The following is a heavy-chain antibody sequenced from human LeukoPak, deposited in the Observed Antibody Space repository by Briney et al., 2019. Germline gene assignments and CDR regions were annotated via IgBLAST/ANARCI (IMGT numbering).Heavy chain of an antibody. CDR2: IYTSGST. Sequence: SETLSLTCTVSGGSISSYYWSWIRQPPGKGLEWIGYIYTSGSTNYNPSLKSRVTISVDTSKNQFSLKLSSVTAADTAVYYCARGPRVTMVRGEWFDPWGQGTLVTVSS. V-gene: IGHV4-4*09. CDR3: ARGPRVTMVRGEWFDP. CDR1: GGSISSYY. D-gene: IGHD3-10*01. J-gene: IGHJ5*02.